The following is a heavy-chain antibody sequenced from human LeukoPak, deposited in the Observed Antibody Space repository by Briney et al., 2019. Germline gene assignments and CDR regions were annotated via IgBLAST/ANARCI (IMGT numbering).Heavy chain of an antibody. D-gene: IGHD6-19*01. CDR3: ARDTRKQWLVRHWYFDL. CDR2: ISAYNGNT. J-gene: IGHJ2*01. CDR1: GYTFTSYG. V-gene: IGHV1-18*01. Sequence: ASVKVSCKASGYTFTSYGISWVQQAPGQGLEWMGWISAYNGNTNYAQKLQGRVTMTTDTSTSTAYMELRSLRSDDTAVYYCARDTRKQWLVRHWYFDLWGRGTLVTVSS.